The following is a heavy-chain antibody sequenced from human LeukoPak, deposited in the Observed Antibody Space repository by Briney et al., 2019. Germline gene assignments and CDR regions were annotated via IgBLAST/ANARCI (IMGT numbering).Heavy chain of an antibody. D-gene: IGHD2-15*01. V-gene: IGHV3-30*04. CDR3: AKWHCSGGSCYFDY. CDR2: ISFHGTDT. CDR1: GFTFISYA. Sequence: GTSLRLSCAASGFTFISYAIHWVRQAPGKGLEWVAVISFHGTDTFYADSVKGRFTISRDNSKNTLYLQMSSLRGDDTAVYYCAKWHCSGGSCYFDYWGQGTLVTVSS. J-gene: IGHJ4*02.